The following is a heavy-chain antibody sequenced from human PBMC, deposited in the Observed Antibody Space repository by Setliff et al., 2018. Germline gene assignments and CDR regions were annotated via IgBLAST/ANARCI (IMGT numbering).Heavy chain of an antibody. Sequence: SETLSLTCAVSGYSISSGYNWGWIRQPPGKGLEWIGSIYYRGSTSYNSSLKSRVSISVDTSKNQFSLNLNAVTAADTAVYYCARGGYSRGPPVYYFDYWGQGTLVTVSS. CDR1: GYSISSGYN. D-gene: IGHD5-12*01. CDR3: ARGGYSRGPPVYYFDY. V-gene: IGHV4-38-2*01. J-gene: IGHJ4*02. CDR2: IYYRGST.